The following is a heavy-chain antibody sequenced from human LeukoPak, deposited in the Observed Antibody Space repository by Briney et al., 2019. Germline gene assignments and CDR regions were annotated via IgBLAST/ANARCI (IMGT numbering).Heavy chain of an antibody. J-gene: IGHJ4*02. D-gene: IGHD6-6*01. CDR3: ARDQVGYSSSSGTLDY. V-gene: IGHV3-7*01. CDR1: GFTFSSYW. Sequence: GGSLRLSCAASGFTFSSYWISWVRQAPGKGLEWVANIKQDGSEKYYVNSVKGRFTISRDNAKNSLYLQMNSLRAEDTAVYYCARDQVGYSSSSGTLDYWGQGTLVTVSS. CDR2: IKQDGSEK.